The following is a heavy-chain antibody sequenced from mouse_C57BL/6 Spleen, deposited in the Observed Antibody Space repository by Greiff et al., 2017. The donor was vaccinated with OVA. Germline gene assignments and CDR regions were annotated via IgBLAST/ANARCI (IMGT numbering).Heavy chain of an antibody. V-gene: IGHV1-42*01. CDR2: INPSTGGT. CDR1: GYSFTGYY. CDR3: ARGSPGWFAY. J-gene: IGHJ3*01. Sequence: VQLQQSGPELVKPGASVKISCKASGYSFTGYYMNWVKQSPEKSLEWIGEINPSTGGTTYNQKFKAKATLTVDKSSSTAYMQLRSLTSEDSAVYYGARGSPGWFAYWGQGTLVTVSA.